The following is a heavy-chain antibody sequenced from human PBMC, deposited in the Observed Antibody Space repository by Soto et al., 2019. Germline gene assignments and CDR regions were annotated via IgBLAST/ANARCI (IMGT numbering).Heavy chain of an antibody. D-gene: IGHD2-15*01. Sequence: SETLSLTCAVYGGSFSGYYWSWIRQPPGKGLEWIGEINHSGSTNYNPSLKSRVTISVDTSKNQFSLKLSSVTAADTAVYYCVRDGPQWSRQAYYDYWGQGTLVTVSS. CDR2: INHSGST. CDR1: GGSFSGYY. J-gene: IGHJ4*02. CDR3: VRDGPQWSRQAYYDY. V-gene: IGHV4-34*01.